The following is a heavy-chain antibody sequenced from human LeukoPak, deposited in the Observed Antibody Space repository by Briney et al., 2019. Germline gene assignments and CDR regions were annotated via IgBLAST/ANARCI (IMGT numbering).Heavy chain of an antibody. D-gene: IGHD1-1*01. CDR1: GFTFSSYS. Sequence: GGSLRLSCAASGFTFSSYSMNWVRQAPGKGLEWVSYISSTSSPIYYADSVKGRFTISRDNAKNSLYLQLNSLRVEDTAVYYCKSGGAAPGSFDYWGQGTLVTVSP. CDR2: ISSTSSPI. V-gene: IGHV3-48*04. CDR3: KSGGAAPGSFDY. J-gene: IGHJ4*02.